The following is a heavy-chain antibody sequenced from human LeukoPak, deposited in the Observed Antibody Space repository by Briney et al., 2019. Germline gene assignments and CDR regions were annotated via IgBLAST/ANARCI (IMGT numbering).Heavy chain of an antibody. CDR1: GGSFSGYY. CDR3: ARVSIDFWSGYPLYYFDY. D-gene: IGHD3-3*01. CDR2: IYCSGST. J-gene: IGHJ4*02. Sequence: SETLSLTCAVYGGSFSGYYWSWIRQPPGKGLEWIGYIYCSGSTNYNPSLKSRVTISVDTSKNQFSLKLSSVTAADTAVYYCARVSIDFWSGYPLYYFDYWGQGTLVTVSS. V-gene: IGHV4-59*01.